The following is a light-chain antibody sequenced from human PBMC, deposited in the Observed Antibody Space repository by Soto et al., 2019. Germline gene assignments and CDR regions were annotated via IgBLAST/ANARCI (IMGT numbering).Light chain of an antibody. CDR1: QSVRGS. CDR3: QQFYMGWT. V-gene: IGKV1-5*01. CDR2: DVS. Sequence: DIQMTQSPSKLSASVGDRVTITCRASQSVRGSLAWYQQQPGKAPKLLIYDVSNLESGVPSRFSAFGSGTEFTLSISSLQPDDFGTYYCQQFYMGWTFGQGTRVDLK. J-gene: IGKJ1*01.